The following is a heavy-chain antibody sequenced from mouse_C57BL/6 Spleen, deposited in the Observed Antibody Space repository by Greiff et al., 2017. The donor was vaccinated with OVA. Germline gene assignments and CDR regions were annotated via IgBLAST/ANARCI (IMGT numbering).Heavy chain of an antibody. J-gene: IGHJ4*01. V-gene: IGHV5-6*01. D-gene: IGHD2-5*01. CDR2: ISSGGSYT. CDR3: ARHDSNYGFGAMDY. Sequence: EVQGVESGGDLVKPGGSLKLSCAASGFTFSSYGMSWVRQTPDKRLEWVATISSGGSYTYYPDSVKGRFTISRDNAKNTLYLQMSSLKSEDTAMYYCARHDSNYGFGAMDYWGQGTSVTVSS. CDR1: GFTFSSYG.